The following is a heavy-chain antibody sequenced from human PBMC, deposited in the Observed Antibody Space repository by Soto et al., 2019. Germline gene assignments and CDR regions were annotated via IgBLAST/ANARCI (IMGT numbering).Heavy chain of an antibody. D-gene: IGHD5-12*01. CDR3: ARAGVATIYPGNNWFDP. V-gene: IGHV4-4*09. CDR1: GASISSYY. J-gene: IGHJ5*02. Sequence: SETLSLTCSVSGASISSYYYTCIRQTPGKGLEWIGYIYHSGSIYYNPSFKSRVTISVDTSKNQFSLNLSSVTAADTAMYYCARAGVATIYPGNNWFDPWGQGTLVTVSS. CDR2: IYHSGSI.